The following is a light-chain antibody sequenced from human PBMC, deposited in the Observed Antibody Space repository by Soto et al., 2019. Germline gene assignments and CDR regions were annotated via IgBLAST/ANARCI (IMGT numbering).Light chain of an antibody. J-gene: IGLJ2*01. V-gene: IGLV1-40*01. Sequence: QSVLTQPPSVSGAPGQGVAISCTGSRSNIGAGHDVQWYQQLPGTAPKLLIYGNNNRPSGVPDRFSGSKSGASASLAITGLQAEDEADYYCQSYDSSLTAVVFGGGTKLTVL. CDR2: GNN. CDR1: RSNIGAGHD. CDR3: QSYDSSLTAVV.